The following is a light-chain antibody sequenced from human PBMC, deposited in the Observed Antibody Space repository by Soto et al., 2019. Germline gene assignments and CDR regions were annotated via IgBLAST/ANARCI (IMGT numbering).Light chain of an antibody. CDR3: QHYNSYSEA. J-gene: IGKJ1*01. CDR2: DAS. CDR1: QSISRN. Sequence: VMTQSPPTLSVSPGDSATLSCRASQSISRNLAWYQQKPGQAPRLLSYDASNRATGIPARFSGSGSGTDFTLTISSLEPEDFATYYCQHYNSYSEAFGQGTKVDIK. V-gene: IGKV3D-15*01.